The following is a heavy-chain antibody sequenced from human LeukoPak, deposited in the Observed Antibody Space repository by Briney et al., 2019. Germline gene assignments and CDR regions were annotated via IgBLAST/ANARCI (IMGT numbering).Heavy chain of an antibody. CDR2: ISSSSSYI. Sequence: GGSLRLSCAASGFTFSSYSMNWVRQAPGKGLEWVSSISSSSSYIYYADSVKGRFTISRDNAKNSLYLQMNSLRAEDMAVYYCARVKGASAFDIWGQGTTVTVSS. CDR3: ARVKGASAFDI. D-gene: IGHD3-16*01. CDR1: GFTFSSYS. V-gene: IGHV3-21*01. J-gene: IGHJ3*02.